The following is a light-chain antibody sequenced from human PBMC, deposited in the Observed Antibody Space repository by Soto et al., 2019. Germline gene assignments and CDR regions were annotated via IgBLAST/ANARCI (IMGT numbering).Light chain of an antibody. J-gene: IGKJ1*01. Sequence: IQMTQSPSTLSATAGYRVTITFRASQSISSWLAWYKQKPGKAPXXLIYDASNLESGVPSRLSGSGSGTEFTLTISNMKPDDIATYYCQQYENYWTFGHGTKVDIK. CDR2: DAS. V-gene: IGKV1-5*01. CDR3: QQYENYWT. CDR1: QSISSW.